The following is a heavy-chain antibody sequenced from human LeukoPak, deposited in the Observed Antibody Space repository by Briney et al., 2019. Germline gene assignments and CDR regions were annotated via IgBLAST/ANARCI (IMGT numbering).Heavy chain of an antibody. D-gene: IGHD3-10*01. CDR3: AREIFGSGSYPDF. V-gene: IGHV3-21*01. CDR1: GFTFSSYS. J-gene: IGHJ4*02. CDR2: ISSSSSYI. Sequence: GGSLRLSCAASGFTFSSYSMNWVRQAPGKGLEWVSSISSSSSYIYYADSVKGRFTISRDNAKNSLYLQMNNLRPEDTAVYYCAREIFGSGSYPDFWGQETLVTVSS.